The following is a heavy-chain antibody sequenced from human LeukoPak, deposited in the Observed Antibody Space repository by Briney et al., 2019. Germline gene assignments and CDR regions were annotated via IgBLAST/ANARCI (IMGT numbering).Heavy chain of an antibody. CDR3: ARHDYYDSSGIPPFGY. CDR2: IYYSGST. V-gene: IGHV4-39*01. D-gene: IGHD3-22*01. Sequence: SETLSLTCTVSGDSISSGAYSWSWIRQPPGKGLEWIGSIYYSGSTYYNPSLKSRVTISVDTSKNQFSLKLSSVTAADTAVYYCARHDYYDSSGIPPFGYWGQGTLVTVSS. J-gene: IGHJ4*02. CDR1: GDSISSGAYS.